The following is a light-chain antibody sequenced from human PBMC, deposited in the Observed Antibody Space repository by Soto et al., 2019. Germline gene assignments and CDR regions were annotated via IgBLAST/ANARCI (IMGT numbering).Light chain of an antibody. V-gene: IGLV2-14*03. CDR1: SSDVGGYNY. J-gene: IGLJ1*01. CDR2: DVT. Sequence: QSVLTQPASVSGSPGEWITISCTGNSSDVGGYNYVSWYQHHPGKAPKLIIYDVTNRPSGVSNPFSGSKSGNTASLTISGLQPEDEADYYCSSYTTSNTRQIVFGTGTKVTVL. CDR3: SSYTTSNTRQIV.